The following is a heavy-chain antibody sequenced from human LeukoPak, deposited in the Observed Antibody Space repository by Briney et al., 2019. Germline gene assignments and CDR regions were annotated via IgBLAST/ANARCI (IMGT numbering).Heavy chain of an antibody. Sequence: SETLSLTCTVSGGSISSSSYYWGWIRQPPGKGLEWIGSIYHSGSTYYNPSLKSRVTISVDTSKNQFSLKLSSVTAADTAVYYCARVGGQPHDAFDIWGQGTMVTVSS. D-gene: IGHD3-16*01. J-gene: IGHJ3*02. V-gene: IGHV4-39*07. CDR1: GGSISSSSYY. CDR2: IYHSGST. CDR3: ARVGGQPHDAFDI.